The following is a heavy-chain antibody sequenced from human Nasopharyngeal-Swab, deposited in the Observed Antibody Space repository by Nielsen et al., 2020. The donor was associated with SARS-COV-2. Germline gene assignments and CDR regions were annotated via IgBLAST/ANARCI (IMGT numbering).Heavy chain of an antibody. CDR2: ISYDGSDK. CDR1: GFTFGTYG. V-gene: IGHV3-30*18. J-gene: IGHJ6*03. D-gene: IGHD6-13*01. CDR3: AKDAAARLPPFYYYYMDV. Sequence: GESLKISCAASGFTFGTYGMHWVRQAPGKGLEWVAVISYDGSDKYYADSVKGRFTISRDNSKNTLYLLMHSLRAEDTAVYYCAKDAAARLPPFYYYYMDVWGKGTTVAVSS.